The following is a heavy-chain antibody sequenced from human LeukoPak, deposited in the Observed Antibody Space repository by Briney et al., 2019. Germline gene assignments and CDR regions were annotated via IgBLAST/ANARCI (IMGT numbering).Heavy chain of an antibody. D-gene: IGHD2-15*01. CDR3: ARDVVVVAATGSDY. CDR1: GFTFSSKS. J-gene: IGHJ4*02. CDR2: ISSSSSYI. Sequence: PGGSLRLSGPASGFTFSSKSMNWVGQAPGKGLKWVSSISSSSSYIYYADSVKGRFTISRDNAKNSLYLQMNSLRAEDTAVYYCARDVVVVAATGSDYWGQGTLVTVSS. V-gene: IGHV3-21*01.